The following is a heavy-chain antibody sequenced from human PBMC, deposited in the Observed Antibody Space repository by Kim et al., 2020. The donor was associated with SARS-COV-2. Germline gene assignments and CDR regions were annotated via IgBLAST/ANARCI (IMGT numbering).Heavy chain of an antibody. CDR1: GFTFSSYG. V-gene: IGHV3-33*01. J-gene: IGHJ6*02. D-gene: IGHD1-26*01. Sequence: GGSLRLSCAASGFTFSSYGMHWVRQAPGKGLEWVAVIWYDGSNKYYADSVKGRFTISRDNSKNTLYLQMNSLRAEDTAVYYCARGGFSVVVGAKGDGMDVWGQGTTVTVSS. CDR3: ARGGFSVVVGAKGDGMDV. CDR2: IWYDGSNK.